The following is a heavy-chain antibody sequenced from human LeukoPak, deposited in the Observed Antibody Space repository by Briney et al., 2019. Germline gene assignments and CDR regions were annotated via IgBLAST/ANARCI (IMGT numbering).Heavy chain of an antibody. Sequence: ASVKVSCKASGYTFTSYGISWVRQAPGQGLEWMGWISAYNGNTNYAQKLQGRVTMTTDTSTSTAYMELSRLRSDDTAVYYCAKEHSYDSSGPFDYWGQGTLVTVSS. V-gene: IGHV1-18*01. CDR3: AKEHSYDSSGPFDY. CDR2: ISAYNGNT. D-gene: IGHD3-22*01. J-gene: IGHJ4*02. CDR1: GYTFTSYG.